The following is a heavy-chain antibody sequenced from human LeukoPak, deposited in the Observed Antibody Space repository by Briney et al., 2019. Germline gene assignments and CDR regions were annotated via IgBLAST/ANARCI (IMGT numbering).Heavy chain of an antibody. Sequence: LGESLKISCKGSGYSINNYWIGWVRQLPGKGLEWMGIIYPGDSDTRYSPSFQGQVTISADKSISTAYLQWSSLKASDTAIYYCARRMATTTYYFDYWGQGTLVTVSS. J-gene: IGHJ4*02. D-gene: IGHD5-12*01. CDR3: ARRMATTTYYFDY. V-gene: IGHV5-51*01. CDR1: GYSINNYW. CDR2: IYPGDSDT.